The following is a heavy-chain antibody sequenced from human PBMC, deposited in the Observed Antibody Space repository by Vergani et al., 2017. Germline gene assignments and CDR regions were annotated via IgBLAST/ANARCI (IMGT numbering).Heavy chain of an antibody. J-gene: IGHJ4*02. CDR2: IYYSGST. CDR1: GGSISSSSYY. Sequence: QLQLQESGPGLVKPSETLSLPCTVSGGSISSSSYYWGWIRQPPGKGLEWIGSIYYSGSTYYNPSLKSRVTISVDTSKNQFSLKLSSVTAADTAVYYCARKVWGDGVTFDYWGQGTLVTVSS. CDR3: ARKVWGDGVTFDY. V-gene: IGHV4-39*07. D-gene: IGHD2-8*01.